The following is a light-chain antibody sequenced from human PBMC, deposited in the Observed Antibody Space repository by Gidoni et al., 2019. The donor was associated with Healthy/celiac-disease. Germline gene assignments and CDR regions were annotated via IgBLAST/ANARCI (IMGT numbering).Light chain of an antibody. J-gene: IGLJ3*02. V-gene: IGLV1-47*01. Sequence: LTQPPSASGTTGQRVTISCSGSSSNIGSNSVYWYQQLPGTAPKLLIYRNNQRPSGVPDRFSKSGTSASLAISGLRSEDEADYYCAAWDDSLSGWVFGGGTKLTVL. CDR2: RNN. CDR3: AAWDDSLSGWV. CDR1: SSNIGSNS.